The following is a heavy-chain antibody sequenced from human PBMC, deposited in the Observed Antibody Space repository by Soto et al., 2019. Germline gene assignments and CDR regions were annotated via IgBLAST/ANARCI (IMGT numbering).Heavy chain of an antibody. D-gene: IGHD2-8*01. CDR2: TYYSGST. CDR1: GGSISSGGYY. V-gene: IGHV4-31*03. J-gene: IGHJ6*02. Sequence: QVQLQASGPGRVKPSQTLSLTCTVSGGSISSGGYYWSWIRQHPGKGLEGIGYTYYSGSTYYNPSGKDRVTISVDTSKNQFSRKLSSVTAADTAVYYCARVPGYCTNGVCYYYYGMDVWGQGTTVTVSS. CDR3: ARVPGYCTNGVCYYYYGMDV.